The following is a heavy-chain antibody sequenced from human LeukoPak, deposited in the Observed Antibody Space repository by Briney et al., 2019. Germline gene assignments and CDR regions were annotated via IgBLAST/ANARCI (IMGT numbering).Heavy chain of an antibody. CDR3: ATGGYCSSTSCYHFFDY. Sequence: GESLKISCKGSGYSFISYWIGWVRQMPGKGLEWMGIIYPGDSDTRYSPSFQGQVTISADKSISTAYLQWSSLKASDTAMYYCATGGYCSSTSCYHFFDYWGQGTLVTVSS. V-gene: IGHV5-51*01. CDR1: GYSFISYW. J-gene: IGHJ4*02. D-gene: IGHD2-2*01. CDR2: IYPGDSDT.